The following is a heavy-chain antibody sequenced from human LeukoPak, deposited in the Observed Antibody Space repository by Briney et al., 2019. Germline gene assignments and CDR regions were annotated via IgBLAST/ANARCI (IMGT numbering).Heavy chain of an antibody. CDR2: IYYSGST. CDR1: GGSFSGYY. D-gene: IGHD3-22*01. CDR3: ARCPYYYDSSGYLFDY. V-gene: IGHV4-34*09. Sequence: PSETLSLTCAVYGGSFSGYYWSWIRQPPGKGLEWIGYIYYSGSTYYNPSLKSRVTISVDTSKSQFSLKLSSVTAADTAVYYCARCPYYYDSSGYLFDYWGQGTLVTVSS. J-gene: IGHJ4*02.